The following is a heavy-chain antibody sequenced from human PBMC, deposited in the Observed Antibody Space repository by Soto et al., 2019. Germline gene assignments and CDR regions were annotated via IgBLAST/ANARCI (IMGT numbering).Heavy chain of an antibody. J-gene: IGHJ4*02. CDR2: IYYSGST. Sequence: SETLSLTCTVSGGSISSYYWSWIRQPPGKGLEWIGYIYYSGSTNYNPSLKSRVTISVDTSKNQFSLKLSSVTAADTAVYYCARLIAAAGNPEFDYWGQGTLVTVSS. CDR3: ARLIAAAGNPEFDY. CDR1: GGSISSYY. D-gene: IGHD6-13*01. V-gene: IGHV4-59*08.